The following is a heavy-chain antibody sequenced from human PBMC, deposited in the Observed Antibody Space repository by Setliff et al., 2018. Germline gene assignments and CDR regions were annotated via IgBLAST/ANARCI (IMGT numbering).Heavy chain of an antibody. CDR2: IYYSGST. Sequence: SETLSLTCTVSGGSISTYYWSWIRQPPGKGLEWIGYIYYSGSTKYNPSLKSRVTISVDTSKNQFSLKLSSVTAADTAVYYCASPPRGGRWYFDLWGRGTLVTVSS. J-gene: IGHJ2*01. D-gene: IGHD3-16*01. CDR3: ASPPRGGRWYFDL. CDR1: GGSISTYY. V-gene: IGHV4-59*08.